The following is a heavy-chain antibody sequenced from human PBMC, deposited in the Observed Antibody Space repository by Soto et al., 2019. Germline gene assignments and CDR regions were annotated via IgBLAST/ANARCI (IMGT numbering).Heavy chain of an antibody. CDR1: GFTFSSYA. CDR3: VKDRSSPEKYYDFWSGYYISGRDAFDI. Sequence: GGSLRLSCSASGFTFSSYAMHWVRQAPGKGLEYVSAISSNGGSTYYADSVKGRFTISRDNSKNTLYLQMSSLRAEDTAVYYCVKDRSSPEKYYDFWSGYYISGRDAFDIWGQGTMVTVSS. V-gene: IGHV3-64D*08. J-gene: IGHJ3*02. D-gene: IGHD3-3*01. CDR2: ISSNGGST.